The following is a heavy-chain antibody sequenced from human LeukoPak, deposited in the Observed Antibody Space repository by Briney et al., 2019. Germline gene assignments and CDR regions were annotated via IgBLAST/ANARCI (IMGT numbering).Heavy chain of an antibody. Sequence: TSMKVSCKASGYNFINYGIIWVRQAPGQGLEWMGWISANNANTNYAQKLQGRVTMTTDTSTSTAYMELRSLRSDDTAVYYCARALGAYEGLDAFDIWGQGTMVTVSS. D-gene: IGHD2-21*01. CDR1: GYNFINYG. V-gene: IGHV1-18*01. CDR3: ARALGAYEGLDAFDI. CDR2: ISANNANT. J-gene: IGHJ3*02.